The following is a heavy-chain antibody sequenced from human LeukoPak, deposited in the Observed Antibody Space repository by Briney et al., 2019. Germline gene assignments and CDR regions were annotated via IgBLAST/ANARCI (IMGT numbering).Heavy chain of an antibody. CDR3: ARIQQWLGFDS. D-gene: IGHD6-19*01. CDR1: GASVISGGYY. CDR2: ISYSGSS. V-gene: IGHV4-31*03. J-gene: IGHJ4*02. Sequence: PSETLSLTCTVSGASVISGGYYWSWLRQRPGKGLEWIGYISYSGSSYYNPSLKSRLTISLDTSENQFSLKLTSMTAADTAVYFCARIQQWLGFDSWGQGTLVTVSS.